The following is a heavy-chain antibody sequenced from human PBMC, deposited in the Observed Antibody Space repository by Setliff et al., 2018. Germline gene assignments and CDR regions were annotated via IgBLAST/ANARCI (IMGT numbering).Heavy chain of an antibody. Sequence: ASVKVSCKASGYAFNDFGINWVRQAPGQGLEWMGWISPYTGNIYSAQKFQGRVTLTTDTSTTTAYMELRGLTSGDTAIYYCARLVRYCSTTTCQRASGDEYLGQGTLVTVSS. CDR3: ARLVRYCSTTTCQRASGDEY. D-gene: IGHD2-8*01. CDR2: ISPYTGNI. J-gene: IGHJ4*02. V-gene: IGHV1-18*01. CDR1: GYAFNDFG.